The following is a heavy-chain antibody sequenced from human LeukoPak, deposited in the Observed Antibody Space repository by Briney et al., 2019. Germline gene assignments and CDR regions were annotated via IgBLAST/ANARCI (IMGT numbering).Heavy chain of an antibody. CDR1: GASIGSYF. CDR3: ARERGDYDSDNWFDS. Sequence: SETLSLTCTVSGASIGSYFWSWIRQPPGKGLEWIGYIYYGGGTNYNPSFESPITISVDTSKNRISLNLTSVTASDTAIYYCARERGDYDSDNWFDSWGQGTLVTVSS. CDR2: IYYGGGT. D-gene: IGHD4-17*01. V-gene: IGHV4-59*01. J-gene: IGHJ5*01.